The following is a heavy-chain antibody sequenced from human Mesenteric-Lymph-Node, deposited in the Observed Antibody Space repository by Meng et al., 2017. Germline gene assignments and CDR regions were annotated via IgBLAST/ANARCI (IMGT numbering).Heavy chain of an antibody. Sequence: LRLSCTVSGGSISSGSYYWSWIRQTAGKGLEWIGRIYTTGTTYYNPSLKSRVTISVDTSKTQFSLKLSSVTAADTAVYYCARGPQWELGAFDIWGQGTMVTVSS. J-gene: IGHJ3*02. CDR1: GGSISSGSYY. CDR2: IYTTGTT. D-gene: IGHD1-26*01. V-gene: IGHV4-61*02. CDR3: ARGPQWELGAFDI.